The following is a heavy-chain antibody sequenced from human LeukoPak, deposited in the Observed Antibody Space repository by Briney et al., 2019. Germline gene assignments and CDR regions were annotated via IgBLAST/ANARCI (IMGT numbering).Heavy chain of an antibody. CDR1: GFTFSGSA. CDR3: TRQESYSGYDYCFDY. D-gene: IGHD5-12*01. CDR2: IRSKANNYAT. Sequence: QPGGSPRLSCAASGFTFSGSAMHWVRQASGKGLEWVGRIRSKANNYATAYAASVKGRFTISRDDSKNTAYLQMNSLKTEDTAVYYCTRQESYSGYDYCFDYWGQGTLVTVSS. J-gene: IGHJ4*02. V-gene: IGHV3-73*01.